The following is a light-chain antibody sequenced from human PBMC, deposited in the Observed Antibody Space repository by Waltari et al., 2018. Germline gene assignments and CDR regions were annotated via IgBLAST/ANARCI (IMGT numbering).Light chain of an antibody. CDR2: QDS. J-gene: IGLJ3*02. Sequence: SYALTQPSSVSVSPGPTARIPCSGYNLGSKYVSWFQHRPGQSPVLVIYQDSARPSGIPERFSGSNSGDTATLTISGTQAMDEAEYFCQAWDTSTVVFGGGTELTVL. CDR1: NLGSKY. V-gene: IGLV3-1*01. CDR3: QAWDTSTVV.